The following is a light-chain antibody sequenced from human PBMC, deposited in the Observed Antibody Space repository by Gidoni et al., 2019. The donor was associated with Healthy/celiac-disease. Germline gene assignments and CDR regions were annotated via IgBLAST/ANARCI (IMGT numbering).Light chain of an antibody. CDR2: GNS. Sequence: QSVLTQPPSVSGAPGQRVTIACTGSSSNIGAGYDVHWYQQLPGTAPKLLISGNSNRPSGVPDRFSGSKSGTSASLAITGRQAEDEADYYCQSYDSSLSGTVFGGGIKLTVL. V-gene: IGLV1-40*01. CDR3: QSYDSSLSGTV. J-gene: IGLJ2*01. CDR1: SSNIGAGYD.